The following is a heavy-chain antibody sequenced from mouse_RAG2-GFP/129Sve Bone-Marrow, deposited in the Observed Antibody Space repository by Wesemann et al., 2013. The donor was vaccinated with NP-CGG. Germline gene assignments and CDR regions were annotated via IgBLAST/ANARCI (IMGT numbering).Heavy chain of an antibody. V-gene: IGHV5-9-3*01. CDR2: ISSGGSYT. CDR1: GFTFSSYA. D-gene: IGHD2-3*01. Sequence: SGFTFSSYAMSWVRQTPEKRLEWVATISSGGSYTYYPDSVKGRFTISRDNAKNTLYLQMSSLRSEDTAMYYCARQNDGYSLYYFDYWGQGTTLTVSS. CDR3: ARQNDGYSLYYFDY. J-gene: IGHJ2*01.